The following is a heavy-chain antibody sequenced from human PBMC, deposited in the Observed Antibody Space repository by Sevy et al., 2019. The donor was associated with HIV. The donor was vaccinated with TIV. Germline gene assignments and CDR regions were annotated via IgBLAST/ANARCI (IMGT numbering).Heavy chain of an antibody. D-gene: IGHD7-27*01. CDR2: ITRKIDGETT. J-gene: IGHJ3*01. CDR3: RTGDAYDV. V-gene: IGHV3-15*06. Sequence: GGYLRLSCAASGFTFSNSFMSCARQAPGRGLEWVGRITRKIDGETTLYAAPVKDRFTSSRDDSRNTMYLPMYSPKIEDTAMSNCRTGDAYDVSGQGTAVTVSS. CDR1: GFTFSNSF.